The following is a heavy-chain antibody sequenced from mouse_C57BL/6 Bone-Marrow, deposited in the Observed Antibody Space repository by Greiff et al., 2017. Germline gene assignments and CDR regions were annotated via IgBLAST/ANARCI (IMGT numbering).Heavy chain of an antibody. CDR2: IDPANGNT. Sequence: VQLKQSVAELVRPGASVKLSCTASGFNIKNTYMHWVKQRPEQGLEWIGRIDPANGNTKYAPKFQGKATITADTSSNPAYLQLSSLTSEDTAIYYCARGGLLRYPRYAMDYWGQGTSVTVSS. D-gene: IGHD1-1*01. CDR1: GFNIKNTY. CDR3: ARGGLLRYPRYAMDY. V-gene: IGHV14-3*01. J-gene: IGHJ4*01.